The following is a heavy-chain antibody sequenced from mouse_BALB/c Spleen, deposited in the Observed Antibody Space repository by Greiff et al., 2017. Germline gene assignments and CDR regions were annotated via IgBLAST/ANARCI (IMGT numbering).Heavy chain of an antibody. J-gene: IGHJ3*01. V-gene: IGHV14-3*02. CDR1: GFNIKDTY. D-gene: IGHD1-1*01. CDR2: IDPANGNT. CDR3: ASPHYYGSSSFAY. Sequence: EVKLMESGAELVKPGASVKLSCTASGFNIKDTYMHWVKQRPEQGLEWIGRIDPANGNTKYDPKFQGKATITADTSSNTAYLQLSSLTSEDTAVYYCASPHYYGSSSFAYWGQGTLVTVSA.